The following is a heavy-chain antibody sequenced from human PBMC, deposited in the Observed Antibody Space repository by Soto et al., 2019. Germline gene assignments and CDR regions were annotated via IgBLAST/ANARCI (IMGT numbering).Heavy chain of an antibody. J-gene: IGHJ2*01. D-gene: IGHD4-4*01. CDR1: GFTFSRYA. V-gene: IGHV3-30-3*01. CDR3: ARPLWRDDYNWGYFDL. Sequence: TGGSLRLSCAASGFTFSRYAMHWVRQAPGKGLEWVAVISYDGSNKYYADSVKGRFTISRDNSKNTLYLQMNSLRAEDTAVYYCARPLWRDDYNWGYFDLWGRGTLVTVSS. CDR2: ISYDGSNK.